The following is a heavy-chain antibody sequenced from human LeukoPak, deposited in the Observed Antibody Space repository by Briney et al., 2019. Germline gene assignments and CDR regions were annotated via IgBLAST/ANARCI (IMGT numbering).Heavy chain of an antibody. CDR2: IHHSGST. V-gene: IGHV4-39*07. J-gene: IGHJ4*02. CDR1: GGSVSSGSYY. Sequence: SETLSLTCTVSGGSVSSGSYYWSWIRQPPGKGLEWIGEIHHSGSTNYNPSLKSRVTISVDTSQNQFSLKVISVTAADTAVYFCARGSGDLDYWGQGTLVTVSS. D-gene: IGHD6-25*01. CDR3: ARGSGDLDY.